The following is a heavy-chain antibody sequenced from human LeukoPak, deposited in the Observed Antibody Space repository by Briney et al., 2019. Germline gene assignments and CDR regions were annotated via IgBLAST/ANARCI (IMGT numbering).Heavy chain of an antibody. V-gene: IGHV4-39*07. Sequence: SETLSLTCTVSGGSISSSSYYWGCIRQPPGKGLEWIENIYYSGSTYYNPSLRSRVTISVDTSKNQFSLKLSSVTAADTAVYYCASAQYSSSSTSRAFDIWGQGTMVTVSS. J-gene: IGHJ3*02. CDR1: GGSISSSSYY. D-gene: IGHD6-6*01. CDR3: ASAQYSSSSTSRAFDI. CDR2: IYYSGST.